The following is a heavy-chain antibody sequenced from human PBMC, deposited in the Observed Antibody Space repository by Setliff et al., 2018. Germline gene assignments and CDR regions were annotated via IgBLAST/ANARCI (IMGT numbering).Heavy chain of an antibody. V-gene: IGHV1-2*06. Sequence: GASVKVSCKASGYSFSDFYMHWVRQVPGEGLEALGRIDPRDDFTVYAERFKDRLTVTTDTSTSTAYMELSSLRFDDTAVYYCARGNPAERYEYWGQGTLVTVPQ. J-gene: IGHJ1*01. CDR1: GYSFSDFY. CDR3: ARGNPAERYEY. CDR2: IDPRDDFT. D-gene: IGHD5-12*01.